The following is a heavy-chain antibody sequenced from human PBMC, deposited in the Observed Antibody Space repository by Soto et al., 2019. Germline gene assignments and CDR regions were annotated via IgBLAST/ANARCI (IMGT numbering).Heavy chain of an antibody. Sequence: QVQLVESGGGEVQPGRSLRLSCAASGFTFSSYGMHWVRQAPGKGLEWVAVISYDGSNKYYADSVKGRFTISRDNSKNTLYLQMNSLRAEDTAVYYCAKGPLLWATVAKGEAFDIWGQGTMVTVSS. J-gene: IGHJ3*02. D-gene: IGHD4-17*01. CDR1: GFTFSSYG. CDR2: ISYDGSNK. CDR3: AKGPLLWATVAKGEAFDI. V-gene: IGHV3-30*18.